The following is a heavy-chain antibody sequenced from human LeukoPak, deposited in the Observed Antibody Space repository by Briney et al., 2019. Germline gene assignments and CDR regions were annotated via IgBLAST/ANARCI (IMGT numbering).Heavy chain of an antibody. Sequence: SETLSLTCAVYGGSFSGYYWSWIRQPPGKGLXXXXXXXXXGSTNYNPSLKSRVTISVDTSKNQFSLKLSSVTAADTAVYYCARGTGVVAGSYYYYGMDVWGQGTTVTVSS. CDR3: ARGTGVVAGSYYYYGMDV. CDR1: GGSFSGYY. D-gene: IGHD6-19*01. J-gene: IGHJ6*02. V-gene: IGHV4-34*01. CDR2: XXXXGST.